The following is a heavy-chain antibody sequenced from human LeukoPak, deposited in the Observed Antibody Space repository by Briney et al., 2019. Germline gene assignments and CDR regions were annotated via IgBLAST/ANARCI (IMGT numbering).Heavy chain of an antibody. CDR2: IIPIFGTA. D-gene: IGHD3-9*01. CDR3: ASLETYYDILTGPTPNWFDP. Sequence: SVKVSCKASGGTFSSYAISWVRQAPGQGLEWMGRIIPIFGTANYAQKFQGRVTITTDESTSTAYMELSSLRSEDTAVYYCASLETYYDILTGPTPNWFDPWGQGTLVTVSS. CDR1: GGTFSSYA. V-gene: IGHV1-69*05. J-gene: IGHJ5*02.